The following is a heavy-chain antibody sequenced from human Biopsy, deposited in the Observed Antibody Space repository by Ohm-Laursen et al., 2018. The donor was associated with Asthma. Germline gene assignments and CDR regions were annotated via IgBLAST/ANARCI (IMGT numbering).Heavy chain of an antibody. D-gene: IGHD1-26*01. CDR1: GFSFSNYG. V-gene: IGHV3-30*18. J-gene: IGHJ4*02. CDR3: AKEVFPGWELRRGPDS. Sequence: RSLRLSCAASGFSFSNYGMHWVRQAPGKGLDWVAVISFDGTNRNYTDSVKGRFTISRDNSRNTLHLEMNSLRAEDTAVYFCAKEVFPGWELRRGPDSWGQGTLATVSS. CDR2: ISFDGTNR.